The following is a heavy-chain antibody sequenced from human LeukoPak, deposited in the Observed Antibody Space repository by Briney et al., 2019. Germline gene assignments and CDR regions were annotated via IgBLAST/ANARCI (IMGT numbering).Heavy chain of an antibody. CDR3: ARDPTYYDFWSGYYSDY. J-gene: IGHJ4*02. V-gene: IGHV1-18*01. D-gene: IGHD3-3*01. CDR1: GYTFTSYG. Sequence: ASVKASCKASGYTFTSYGISWVRQAPGQGLEWMGWISAYNGNTNYAQKLQGRVTMTTDTSTSTAYMELRSLRSDDTAVYYCARDPTYYDFWSGYYSDYWGQGTLVTVSS. CDR2: ISAYNGNT.